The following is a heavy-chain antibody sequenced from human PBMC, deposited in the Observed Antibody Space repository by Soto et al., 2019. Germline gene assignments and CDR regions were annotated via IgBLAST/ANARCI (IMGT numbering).Heavy chain of an antibody. D-gene: IGHD2-2*01. V-gene: IGHV3-23*01. Sequence: PGGSLRLSCAASGFTFSNYAMNWVRQAPGKGLEWVSTISGSGGSPYYADSVKGRFTISRDNSRNTLYLQMNSLRAGDSAIYYCAKEGTSVLYYFDYWGQATLVTVSS. CDR2: ISGSGGSP. J-gene: IGHJ4*02. CDR3: AKEGTSVLYYFDY. CDR1: GFTFSNYA.